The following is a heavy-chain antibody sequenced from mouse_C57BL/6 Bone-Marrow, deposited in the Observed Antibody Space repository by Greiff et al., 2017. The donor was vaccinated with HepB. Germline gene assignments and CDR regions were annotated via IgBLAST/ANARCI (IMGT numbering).Heavy chain of an antibody. Sequence: VQLQQSGAELVRPGASVKLSCTASGFNIKDDYMHWVKQRPEQGLEWIGWIDPENGDPEYASKFQGKATITADTSSNTAYLQLSSLTSEDTAVYYCTTILNYYGSSSYFDVWGTGTTVTVSS. CDR1: GFNIKDDY. J-gene: IGHJ1*03. D-gene: IGHD1-1*01. V-gene: IGHV14-4*01. CDR3: TTILNYYGSSSYFDV. CDR2: IDPENGDP.